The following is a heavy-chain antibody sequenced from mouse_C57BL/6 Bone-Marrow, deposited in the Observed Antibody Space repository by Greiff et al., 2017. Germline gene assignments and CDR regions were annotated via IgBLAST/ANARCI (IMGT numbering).Heavy chain of an antibody. CDR2: ISSGGSYT. D-gene: IGHD2-12*01. CDR1: GFTFSSYG. V-gene: IGHV5-6*01. CDR3: ARHYYIWYFDV. Sequence: EVQLQESGGDLVKPGGSLKLSCAASGFTFSSYGMSWVRQTPDKRLEWVATISSGGSYTYYPDSVKGRFTFSSDNAKNTLYLQMSSLKSEDTAMYCCARHYYIWYFDVWGTGTTVTVSS. J-gene: IGHJ1*03.